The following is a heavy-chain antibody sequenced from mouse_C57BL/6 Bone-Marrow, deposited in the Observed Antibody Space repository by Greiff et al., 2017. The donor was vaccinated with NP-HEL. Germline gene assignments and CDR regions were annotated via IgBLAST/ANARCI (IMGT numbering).Heavy chain of an antibody. D-gene: IGHD1-1*01. V-gene: IGHV5-6*02. CDR2: ISSGGSYT. Sequence: DVMLVESGGDLVKPGGSLKLSCAASGFTFSSYGMSWVRQTPDKRLEWVATISSGGSYTYYPDSVKGRFTISRDNAKNTLYLQMSSLKFEDTAMYYCARQGGYYPAWFAYWGQGTLVTVSA. CDR3: ARQGGYYPAWFAY. J-gene: IGHJ3*01. CDR1: GFTFSSYG.